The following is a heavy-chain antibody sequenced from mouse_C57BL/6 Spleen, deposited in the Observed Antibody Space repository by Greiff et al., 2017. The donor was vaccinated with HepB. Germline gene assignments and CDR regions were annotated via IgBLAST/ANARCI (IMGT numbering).Heavy chain of an antibody. J-gene: IGHJ1*03. CDR2: IHPNSGST. CDR1: GYTFTSYW. D-gene: IGHD2-4*01. V-gene: IGHV1-64*01. CDR3: ARYDYDDLYWYFDV. Sequence: QVQLQQPGAELVKPGASVKLSCKASGYTFTSYWMHWVKQRPGQGLEWIGMIHPNSGSTNYNEKFKSKATLTVDKSSSTAYMQLSRLTSEDSAVYYCARYDYDDLYWYFDVWGTGTTVTVSS.